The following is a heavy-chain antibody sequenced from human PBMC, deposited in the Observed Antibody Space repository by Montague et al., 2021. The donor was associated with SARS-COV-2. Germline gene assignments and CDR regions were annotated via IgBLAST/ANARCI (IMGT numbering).Heavy chain of an antibody. V-gene: IGHV4-59*02. Sequence: SETLSLTCIVSGSSVRSYYWSWIRQPPGKGLEWIGYIYDSRSTNYNPSLKSRITISVDTSKNQFSLKLSSVTAADTAVYYCARESTVTTFGGPYYIDSWGQGTLVTVSA. CDR2: IYDSRST. J-gene: IGHJ4*02. CDR3: ARESTVTTFGGPYYIDS. D-gene: IGHD4-17*01. CDR1: GSSVRSYY.